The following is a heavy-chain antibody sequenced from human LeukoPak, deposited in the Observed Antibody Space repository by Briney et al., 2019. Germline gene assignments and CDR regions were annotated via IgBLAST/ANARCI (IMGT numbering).Heavy chain of an antibody. V-gene: IGHV3-53*01. J-gene: IGHJ4*02. CDR1: GFTFSSYA. CDR3: ARRPGN. CDR2: IYSGGAI. Sequence: PGGSLRLSCAASGFTFSSYAMHWVRQAPGKGLEWVSLIYSGGAIRYADSVKGRFTISRDSSKNTLFLQMNDLTVEDTARYYCARRPGNWGQGILVTVSS. D-gene: IGHD1-14*01.